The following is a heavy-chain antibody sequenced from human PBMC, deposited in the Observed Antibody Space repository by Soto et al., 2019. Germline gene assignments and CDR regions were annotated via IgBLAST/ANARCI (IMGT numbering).Heavy chain of an antibody. CDR2: INSDGSRT. CDR1: GFTFSSYW. Sequence: EVQLVESGGGLVQPGGSLRLSCAASGFTFSSYWMHWVRQAPGEGLRWVSRINSDGSRTTYADSVKGRITISRDNAKNTVYLQMNSLSAEDTDVYYCARIGTGYYYMDVWGQGTTVTVSS. CDR3: ARIGTGYYYMDV. J-gene: IGHJ6*03. D-gene: IGHD1-1*01. V-gene: IGHV3-74*01.